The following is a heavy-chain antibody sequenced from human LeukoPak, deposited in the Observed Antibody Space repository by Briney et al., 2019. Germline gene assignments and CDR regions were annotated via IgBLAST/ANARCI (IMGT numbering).Heavy chain of an antibody. Sequence: PGGSLRLSCAASGFTFTSHSMSWVRQAPGKGLEWVSAISSSGHVTFYADSVKGRFTVSRDQSQNTLFLQMSSLRADDTAVYYCAKHRLQVAGSPSKNPTAYFEDWGQEILVTVSS. V-gene: IGHV3-23*01. CDR2: ISSSGHVT. CDR1: GFTFTSHS. D-gene: IGHD6-19*01. J-gene: IGHJ4*02. CDR3: AKHRLQVAGSPSKNPTAYFED.